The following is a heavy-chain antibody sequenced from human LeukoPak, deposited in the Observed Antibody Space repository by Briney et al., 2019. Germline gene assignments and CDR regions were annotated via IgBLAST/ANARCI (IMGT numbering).Heavy chain of an antibody. V-gene: IGHV4-30-2*01. CDR1: GGSISSGGYY. Sequence: SETLSLTCTVSGGSISSGGYYWSCIRQPPGQGLEWIGYIYHSGSTYYNPSLKSRVTISVDRSKNQFSLKLSSVTAADTAVYYCARGSDSSSSFDYWGQGTLVTVSS. J-gene: IGHJ4*02. D-gene: IGHD6-13*01. CDR2: IYHSGST. CDR3: ARGSDSSSSFDY.